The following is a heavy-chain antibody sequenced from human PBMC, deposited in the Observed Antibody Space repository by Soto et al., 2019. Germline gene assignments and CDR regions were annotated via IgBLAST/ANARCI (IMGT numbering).Heavy chain of an antibody. CDR3: ARDRITIFGVVQGRDAFDI. J-gene: IGHJ3*02. CDR1: GGSISSYY. CDR2: IYYSGST. Sequence: SETLSLTCTVSGGSISSYYLSFILHPPGNGVEWIGYIYYSGSTNYNPSLKSRVTISVDTSKNQFSLKLSSVTAADTAVYYCARDRITIFGVVQGRDAFDIWGQGTMVTVSS. D-gene: IGHD3-3*01. V-gene: IGHV4-59*01.